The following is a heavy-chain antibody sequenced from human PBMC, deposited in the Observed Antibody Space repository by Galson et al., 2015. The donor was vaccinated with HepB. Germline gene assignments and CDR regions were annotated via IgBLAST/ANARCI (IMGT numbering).Heavy chain of an antibody. Sequence: CAISGDSVSSNSAAWNWIRQSPSRGLEWLGRTYYRSKWYNDYAVSVKSRITINPDTSKNQFSLQLNSVTPEDTAVYYCARDEWLLSYYYYYYYMDVWGKGTTVTVSS. D-gene: IGHD3-3*01. V-gene: IGHV6-1*01. J-gene: IGHJ6*03. CDR1: GDSVSSNSAA. CDR2: TYYRSKWYN. CDR3: ARDEWLLSYYYYYYYMDV.